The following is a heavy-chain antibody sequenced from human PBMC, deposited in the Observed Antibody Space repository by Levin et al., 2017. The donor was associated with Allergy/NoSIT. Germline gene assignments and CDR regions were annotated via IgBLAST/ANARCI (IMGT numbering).Heavy chain of an antibody. CDR2: IYYSGSA. CDR1: GGSISSPDYN. Sequence: KPSETLSLTCTVSGGSISSPDYNWSWIRQPPGKGLEWIGYIYYSGSAYYSPSLKSRIIISVDTSKNHFSLELRSVTAADTAVYYCARGSYPYFDNWGQGTLVTVSS. CDR3: ARGSYPYFDN. J-gene: IGHJ4*02. V-gene: IGHV4-30-4*01. D-gene: IGHD5-18*01.